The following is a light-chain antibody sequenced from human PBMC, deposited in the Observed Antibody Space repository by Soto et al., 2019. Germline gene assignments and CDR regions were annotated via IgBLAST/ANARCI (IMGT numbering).Light chain of an antibody. Sequence: EIVLTQSPATLSSSPGETATLSCRASQYDGTRLAWYQHKPGQAPRLLIYYTSNRATGIPARFSGSGSGTDFTLTISSLAPEDLAIYYCHQRQSWPRTFGQGTKVEIK. V-gene: IGKV3-11*01. CDR3: HQRQSWPRT. J-gene: IGKJ1*01. CDR2: YTS. CDR1: QYDGTR.